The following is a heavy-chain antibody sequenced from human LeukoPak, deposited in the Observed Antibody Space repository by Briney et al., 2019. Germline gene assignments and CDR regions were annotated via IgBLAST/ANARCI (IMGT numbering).Heavy chain of an antibody. CDR3: AKGGYTTWSDP. CDR1: GFTFREYS. CDR2: IRSNGGDT. V-gene: IGHV3-23*01. J-gene: IGHJ5*02. D-gene: IGHD2-15*01. Sequence: GGSLRLSCAASGFTFREYSMSWVRQAPGKGLEWVSNIRSNGGDTYYTDSVKGRFTISRDNSKNTPYLEMNSLRAEDTAVYYCAKGGYTTWSDPWGQGTLVTVSS.